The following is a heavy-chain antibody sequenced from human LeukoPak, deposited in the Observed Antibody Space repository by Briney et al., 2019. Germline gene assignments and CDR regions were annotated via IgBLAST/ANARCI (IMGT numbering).Heavy chain of an antibody. J-gene: IGHJ4*02. V-gene: IGHV1-46*01. Sequence: ASVKVSCKASGYTFSSYYMHWVRQAPGQGLEWMGIINPSGGSTIYAHNFQGRVTMTEDTSTDTAYMELSSLRSEDTAVYYCATADGPADFDYWGQGTLVTVSS. CDR3: ATADGPADFDY. CDR1: GYTFSSYY. CDR2: INPSGGST.